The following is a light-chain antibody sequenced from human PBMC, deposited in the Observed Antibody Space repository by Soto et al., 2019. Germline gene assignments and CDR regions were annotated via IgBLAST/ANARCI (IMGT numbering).Light chain of an antibody. CDR2: MAS. CDR3: QQYNTYSPT. V-gene: IGKV1-5*03. Sequence: DIQMTQSPSTLSASLGDRVTITCRASQSVGSWLAWYQRSTGKAPTLLIYMASTLEGGVPSRFSGSGSGTEFTLTISSLQPDDFATYYCQQYNTYSPTFGQGTRVEI. CDR1: QSVGSW. J-gene: IGKJ1*01.